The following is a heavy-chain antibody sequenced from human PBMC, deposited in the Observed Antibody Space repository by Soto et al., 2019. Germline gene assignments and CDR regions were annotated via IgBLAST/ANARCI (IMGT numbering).Heavy chain of an antibody. D-gene: IGHD5-18*01. CDR1: GGSISSGGYY. Sequence: QVQLQESGPGLVKPSQTLSLTCTVSGGSISSGGYYWSWIRQHPGKGLEWIGYIYYSGSTYYNPSLKSRVTISVDTSKNQFSLKLSSVTAADTAVYYCARNSATAMANNWFDPWGQGTLVTVSS. CDR3: ARNSATAMANNWFDP. J-gene: IGHJ5*02. CDR2: IYYSGST. V-gene: IGHV4-31*03.